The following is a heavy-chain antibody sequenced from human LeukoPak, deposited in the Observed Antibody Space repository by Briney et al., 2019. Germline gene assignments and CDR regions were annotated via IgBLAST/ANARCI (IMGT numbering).Heavy chain of an antibody. CDR3: ARSYGSGRILGY. D-gene: IGHD3-10*01. V-gene: IGHV3-48*01. J-gene: IGHJ4*02. CDR2: ISSLSGTR. CDR1: GFTFSSYS. Sequence: PGGSLRLSCAASGFTFSSYSMNWVRQAPGEGLEWVSYISSLSGTRYYADSVKGRFTISRDNAKNSLYLQMDSLRAEDTAVYYCARSYGSGRILGYWGQGTLVTVSS.